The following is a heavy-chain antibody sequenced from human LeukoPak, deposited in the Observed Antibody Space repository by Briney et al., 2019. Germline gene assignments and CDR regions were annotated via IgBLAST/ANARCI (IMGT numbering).Heavy chain of an antibody. CDR2: ISLSGRT. CDR3: SRESGPFCPFGY. Sequence: SETLSLTCGVSGGSISSTNWWSWVHQPPGQGLEWIGEISLSGRTNYNPSLNSRVTMSLDESKNQLSLNLTSVTAADTAIYYCSRESGPFCPFGYWGQGTLVTVPP. D-gene: IGHD1-26*01. J-gene: IGHJ4*02. V-gene: IGHV4-4*02. CDR1: GGSISSTNW.